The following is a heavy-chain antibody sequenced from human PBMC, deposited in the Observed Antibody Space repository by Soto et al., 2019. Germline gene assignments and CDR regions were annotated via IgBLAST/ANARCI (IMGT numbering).Heavy chain of an antibody. CDR1: GGSISSGGYS. Sequence: PSETLSLTCAVSGGSISSGGYSWSWIRQPPGKGLEWIGYIYHSGSTNYNPSLKSRVTISIGTSKNQFSLKLSSMTAADTAVYYCARGATGYWGQGSLVTVSS. J-gene: IGHJ4*02. V-gene: IGHV4-30-2*01. D-gene: IGHD7-27*01. CDR3: ARGATGY. CDR2: IYHSGST.